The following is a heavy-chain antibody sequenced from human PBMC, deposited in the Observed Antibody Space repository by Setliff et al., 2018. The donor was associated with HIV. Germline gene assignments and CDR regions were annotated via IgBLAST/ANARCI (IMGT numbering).Heavy chain of an antibody. Sequence: GESLTISCKASGYRFTSYWIAWVRQMPGKGLEWMGIIYPGDSDTRYSPSFQGQVTISVDKSISTAYLQWNSLKASDTAIYYCARALDFLTEQLNWFFPLWGRGTLVTAPQ. CDR1: GYRFTSYW. V-gene: IGHV5-51*01. CDR3: ARALDFLTEQLNWFFPL. J-gene: IGHJ2*01. CDR2: IYPGDSDT. D-gene: IGHD3-9*01.